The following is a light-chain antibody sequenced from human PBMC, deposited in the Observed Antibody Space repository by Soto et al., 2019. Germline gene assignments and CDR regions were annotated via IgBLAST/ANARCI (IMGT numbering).Light chain of an antibody. J-gene: IGKJ4*01. CDR2: AAS. CDR1: QGIRND. V-gene: IGKV1-6*01. CDR3: LQDYNYPFT. Sequence: AIQVTQSPSSLSASVGDGVTITCRASQGIRNDLGWHQQKPGEAPKVLIHAASYLEDGVPSRFSGSGSGTDFTLTISSLQPEDSATYYCLQDYNYPFTFGGGTKVEIK.